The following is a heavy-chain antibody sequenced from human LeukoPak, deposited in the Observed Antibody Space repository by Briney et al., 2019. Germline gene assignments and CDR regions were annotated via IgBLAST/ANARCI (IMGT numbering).Heavy chain of an antibody. D-gene: IGHD5-18*01. CDR3: ARDDLDTVMGACDR. V-gene: IGHV1-18*04. CDR2: ISGYNGNT. J-gene: IGHJ5*02. CDR1: GYIFTNYG. Sequence: ASVKVSCKASGYIFTNYGISWVRQAPGQGLEWMGWISGYNGNTKYAQKFQGRVTMTTDTSTSTAYMELRSPISDDTAVYFCARDDLDTVMGACDRWGQGTLVIVSS.